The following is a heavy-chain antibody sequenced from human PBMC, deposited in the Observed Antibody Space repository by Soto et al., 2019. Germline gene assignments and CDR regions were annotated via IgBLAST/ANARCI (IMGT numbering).Heavy chain of an antibody. V-gene: IGHV1-18*01. CDR3: ARDGVFRQLVPNCGMDV. Sequence: GAAVKLCCKASGYTFTSYGISWVRQAPAQGHEWMGWISAYNGNTTYAQKLQGRVTMTTDTSTSTAYMELRSLRSDDTAVYYCARDGVFRQLVPNCGMDVWGKGTTLTVSS. CDR1: GYTFTSYG. CDR2: ISAYNGNT. D-gene: IGHD6-13*01. J-gene: IGHJ6*04.